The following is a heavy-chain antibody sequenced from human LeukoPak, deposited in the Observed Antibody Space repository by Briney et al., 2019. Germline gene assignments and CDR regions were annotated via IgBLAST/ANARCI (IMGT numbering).Heavy chain of an antibody. CDR2: ISGSGGST. CDR1: GFTFSNYW. D-gene: IGHD3-9*01. Sequence: GGSLRLSYAASGFTFSNYWMSWVRQAPGKGLEWVSAISGSGGSTYYADSVKGRFTISRDNSKNTLYLQMNSLRAEDTAVYYCAKDRYYDILTGYYMPPGYFDYWDQGTLVTVSS. CDR3: AKDRYYDILTGYYMPPGYFDY. J-gene: IGHJ4*02. V-gene: IGHV3-23*01.